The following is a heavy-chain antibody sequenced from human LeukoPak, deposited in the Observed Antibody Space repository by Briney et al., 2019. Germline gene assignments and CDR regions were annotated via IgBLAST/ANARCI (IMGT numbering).Heavy chain of an antibody. CDR1: GFTFSNYW. J-gene: IGHJ1*01. V-gene: IGHV3-23*01. CDR3: TRNSGWYGLS. CDR2: IDYDGGSG. Sequence: AGGSLRLSCAASGFTFSNYWMSWVRQAPGKGLEWVSSIDYDGGSGHYADSVKGRFTISRDNSNNTLFLHLNSLRGEDTAVYYCTRNSGWYGLSWGQGTLVTVSS. D-gene: IGHD6-19*01.